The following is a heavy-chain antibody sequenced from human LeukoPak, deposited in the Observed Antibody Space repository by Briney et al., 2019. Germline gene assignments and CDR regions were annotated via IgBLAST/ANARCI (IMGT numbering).Heavy chain of an antibody. CDR3: ARDPSSATLYFIDY. D-gene: IGHD1-1*01. CDR2: IDANNGDT. Sequence: ASVKVSCKASGYTLWCNYMHWLRQAPGQGLEWMGWIDANNGDTKSAQKFQGRVTMSRDTSISTAYMDLSSLSPDDAAVYYCARDPSSATLYFIDYRGQGTLVTVSS. CDR1: GYTLWCNY. J-gene: IGHJ4*02. V-gene: IGHV1-2*02.